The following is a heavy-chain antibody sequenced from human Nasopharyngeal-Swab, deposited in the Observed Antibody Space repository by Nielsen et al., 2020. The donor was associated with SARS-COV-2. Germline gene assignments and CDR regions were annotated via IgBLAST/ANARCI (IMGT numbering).Heavy chain of an antibody. CDR1: GFTFSSYA. CDR2: ISGSGGNT. Sequence: GESLKISCAASGFTFSSYAMSWVRQAPGKGLEWVSAISGSGGNTYYADSVKGRFTISRDNSKNTLYLQMNSLRAEDTAVYYCAKGLGSGSYYNWVYCDYWGQGTLVTVSS. D-gene: IGHD3-10*01. J-gene: IGHJ4*02. CDR3: AKGLGSGSYYNWVYCDY. V-gene: IGHV3-23*01.